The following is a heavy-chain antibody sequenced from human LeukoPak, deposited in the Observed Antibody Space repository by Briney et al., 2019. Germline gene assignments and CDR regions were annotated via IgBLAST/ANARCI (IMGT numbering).Heavy chain of an antibody. J-gene: IGHJ3*02. CDR2: IKQDGSEK. D-gene: IGHD4-17*01. Sequence: PGGSLRLSCAASGLTFSSYWMSWVRQAPGKGLEWVANIKQDGSEKYYVDSVKGRFTISRDNAKNSLYLQMNSLRAEDTAVYYCATRIYGDYDWDAFDIWGQGTMVTVSS. V-gene: IGHV3-7*01. CDR1: GLTFSSYW. CDR3: ATRIYGDYDWDAFDI.